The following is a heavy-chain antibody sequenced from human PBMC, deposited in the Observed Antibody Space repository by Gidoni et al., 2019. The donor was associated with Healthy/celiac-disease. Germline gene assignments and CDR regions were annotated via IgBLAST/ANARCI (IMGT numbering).Heavy chain of an antibody. Sequence: QVQLVQSGAEVKKPGASVKVSCKASGYTFTGYYMHWVRQAPGQGLEWMGRINPNSGGTNYAKKFQGRVTMTRDTSISTAYMELSRLRSDDTAVYYCARDFDIVATWDAFDIWGHGTMVTVSS. CDR3: ARDFDIVATWDAFDI. J-gene: IGHJ3*02. CDR2: INPNSGGT. V-gene: IGHV1-2*06. D-gene: IGHD5-12*01. CDR1: GYTFTGYY.